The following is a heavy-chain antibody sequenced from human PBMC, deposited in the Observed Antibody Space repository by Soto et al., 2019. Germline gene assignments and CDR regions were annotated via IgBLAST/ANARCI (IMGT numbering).Heavy chain of an antibody. Sequence: PGGSLRLSCVASGFTFSDHYMDWVRQAPGKGLEWVGRIKNKANGYKTEYAASVEGRITISRDDSKNSLSLQINSLKTEDTAVYYCARVRLGAPTIMDIPNPLQSLPWG. V-gene: IGHV3-72*01. CDR1: GFTFSDHY. J-gene: IGHJ5*02. D-gene: IGHD1-26*01. CDR3: ARVRLGAPTIMDIPNPLQSLP. CDR2: IKNKANGYKT.